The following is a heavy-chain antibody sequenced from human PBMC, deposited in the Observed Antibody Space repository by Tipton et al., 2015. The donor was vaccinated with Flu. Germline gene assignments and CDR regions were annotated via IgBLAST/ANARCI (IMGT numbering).Heavy chain of an antibody. Sequence: LSLTCAVFGDSISSYNWWRWVRQPPGKGLECVSTISASGQNSYYADSVKGRFTISRDDSKNTFNLQMNSLRAEDTATYYCARDLSTNWYAKYFGYWGQGTLLTVSS. V-gene: IGHV3-23*01. CDR1: GDSISSYN. J-gene: IGHJ4*02. CDR3: ARDLSTNWYAKYFGY. D-gene: IGHD6-13*01. CDR2: ISASGQNS.